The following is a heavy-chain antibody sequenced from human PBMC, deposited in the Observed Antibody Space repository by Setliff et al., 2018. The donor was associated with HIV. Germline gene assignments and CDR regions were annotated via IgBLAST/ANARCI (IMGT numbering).Heavy chain of an antibody. CDR3: AKDGVGATRYNWFDP. D-gene: IGHD1-26*01. CDR2: IRWNSGSI. CDR1: GFNFDNYA. J-gene: IGHJ5*02. Sequence: GGSLRLSCAASGFNFDNYAMHWVRQAPGKGLEWVSGIRWNSGSIGYADSVKCRFTISRDNAKNSLYLQMNSLRAEDTALYYCAKDGVGATRYNWFDPWGQGTLVTVSS. V-gene: IGHV3-9*01.